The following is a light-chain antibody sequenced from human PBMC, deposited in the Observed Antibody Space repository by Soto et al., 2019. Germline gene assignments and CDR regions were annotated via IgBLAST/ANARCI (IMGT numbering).Light chain of an antibody. CDR1: QSVSSSY. V-gene: IGKV3-20*01. CDR2: GAS. Sequence: EFVLTQSPGTLSLSPGERATLSCRATQSVSSSYLAWYQQKPGQAPRILIYGASTRATGIPDRFSGSGSGTDFTLTISRLEPEDFAVYCWQQYGSSPPLTFGGGTKVEIK. J-gene: IGKJ4*01. CDR3: QQYGSSPPLT.